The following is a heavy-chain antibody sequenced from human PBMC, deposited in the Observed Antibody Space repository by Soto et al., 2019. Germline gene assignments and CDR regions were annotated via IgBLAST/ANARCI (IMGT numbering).Heavy chain of an antibody. Sequence: PGESLKISCKGSGYSFTSYWISWVRQMPGKGLEWMGRIDPSDSYTNYSPSFQGHVTISADKSISTAYLQWSSLKASDTAMYYCARHRMTTVKSYYYYYGMDVWGQGTTVTVS. CDR1: GYSFTSYW. D-gene: IGHD4-17*01. CDR3: ARHRMTTVKSYYYYYGMDV. J-gene: IGHJ6*02. CDR2: IDPSDSYT. V-gene: IGHV5-10-1*01.